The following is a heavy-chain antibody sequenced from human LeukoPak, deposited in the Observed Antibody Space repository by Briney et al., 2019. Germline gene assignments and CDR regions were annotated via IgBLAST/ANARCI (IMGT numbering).Heavy chain of an antibody. CDR2: INPNSGGT. D-gene: IGHD6-19*01. J-gene: IGHJ4*02. CDR1: GYTFTGYY. Sequence: GASVKVSCMASGYTFTGYYMHWVRQAPGQGLEWMGWINPNSGGTNYAQKFQGRVTMTRDTSISTAYMELSRLRSDDTAVYYCAREMGSGWYIDYWGQGTLVTVSS. V-gene: IGHV1-2*02. CDR3: AREMGSGWYIDY.